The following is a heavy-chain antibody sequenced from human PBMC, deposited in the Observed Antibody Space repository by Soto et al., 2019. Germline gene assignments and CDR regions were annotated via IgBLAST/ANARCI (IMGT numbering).Heavy chain of an antibody. CDR2: IYHGGTT. Sequence: PSETLSLTCTVSGYPISSGSYWAWIRQPPGKGPEWIASIYHGGTTSYNPSLKSRITISVDTSNNQFSLKLTSVTAADTAVYYCARVHVMVVAGSTFDYWGHGTLVTVSS. CDR1: GYPISSGSY. V-gene: IGHV4-38-2*02. J-gene: IGHJ4*01. D-gene: IGHD6-19*01. CDR3: ARVHVMVVAGSTFDY.